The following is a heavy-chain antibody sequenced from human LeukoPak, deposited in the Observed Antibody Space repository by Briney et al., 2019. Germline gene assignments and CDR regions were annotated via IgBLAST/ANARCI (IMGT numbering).Heavy chain of an antibody. J-gene: IGHJ4*02. CDR2: ISSSSSYI. Sequence: GGSLRLSCAASGFTFSSYSMNWVRQAPGKGLEWVSSISSSSSYIYCADSVKGRFTISRDNAKNSLYLQMNSLRAEDTAVYYCAVDSSGYYQANDYWGQGTLVTVSS. D-gene: IGHD3-22*01. CDR1: GFTFSSYS. CDR3: AVDSSGYYQANDY. V-gene: IGHV3-21*01.